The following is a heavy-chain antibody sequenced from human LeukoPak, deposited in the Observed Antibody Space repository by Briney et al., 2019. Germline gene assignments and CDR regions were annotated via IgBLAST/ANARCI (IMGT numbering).Heavy chain of an antibody. CDR3: ARSPGAGYSYGYRDYYYYYMDV. V-gene: IGHV1-2*02. CDR1: GYTFTGYY. D-gene: IGHD5-18*01. Sequence: GASVKVSCKASGYTFTGYYMHWVRQAPGQGLEWMGWINPNSGGTNYAQKFQGRVTMTRDTSISTAYMELSRLRSDDTAVYYCARSPGAGYSYGYRDYYYYYMDVWGKGTTVTVSS. J-gene: IGHJ6*03. CDR2: INPNSGGT.